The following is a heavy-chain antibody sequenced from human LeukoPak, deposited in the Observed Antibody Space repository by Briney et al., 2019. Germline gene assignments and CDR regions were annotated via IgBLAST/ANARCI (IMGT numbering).Heavy chain of an antibody. Sequence: GRSLRLSCAASGFTFNSFGMHWVRQAPGKGLEWVAVIWYDGSNKYYADSVKGRFTISRDNSKNTLYLQMNSLRAEDTAVYYCAKGTGQLGFYYFDYWGQGTLVTVSS. V-gene: IGHV3-33*06. J-gene: IGHJ4*02. CDR1: GFTFNSFG. CDR2: IWYDGSNK. CDR3: AKGTGQLGFYYFDY. D-gene: IGHD1-1*01.